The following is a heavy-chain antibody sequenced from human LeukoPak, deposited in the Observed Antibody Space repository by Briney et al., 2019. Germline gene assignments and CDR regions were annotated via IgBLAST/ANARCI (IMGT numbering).Heavy chain of an antibody. Sequence: SETLSLTCTVSGGFISSSSYYWGWIRQPPGKGLEWIAIIYYSASTYYHTSLQSRVTISVDTSKNQFSLKLRSLTSADTAVYYCARGREDIVLLPGNKRKSYYMDVWGKGTTVTVSS. CDR2: IYYSAST. CDR3: ARGREDIVLLPGNKRKSYYMDV. J-gene: IGHJ6*03. CDR1: GGFISSSSYY. D-gene: IGHD2-2*01. V-gene: IGHV4-39*07.